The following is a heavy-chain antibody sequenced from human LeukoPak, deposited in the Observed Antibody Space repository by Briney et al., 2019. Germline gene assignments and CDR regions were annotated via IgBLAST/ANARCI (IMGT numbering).Heavy chain of an antibody. D-gene: IGHD3-10*01. CDR2: VYGSGYT. V-gene: IGHV4-59*01. J-gene: IGHJ4*02. Sequence: SETLSLTCTVSGASISGWYWSWIRQPPGKGLEWIGYVYGSGYTNYNPSLKSRVTMSIDTSKNHFSLKLTSVTAADTAVYYCARSISAMVRGAPYYWGQGTLVTVSS. CDR1: GASISGWY. CDR3: ARSISAMVRGAPYY.